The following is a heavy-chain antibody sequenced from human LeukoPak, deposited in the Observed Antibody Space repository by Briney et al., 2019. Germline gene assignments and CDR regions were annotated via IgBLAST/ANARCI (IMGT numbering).Heavy chain of an antibody. Sequence: SETLSLTCTVSGGSISSYYWSWIRQPPGKGLEWIGYIYYSGSTNYNPSLKSRVTISVDTSKNQFSLKLSSVTAADTAVYYCARDDRDYYDSSGFWFDPWGQGTLVTASS. CDR2: IYYSGST. CDR3: ARDDRDYYDSSGFWFDP. D-gene: IGHD3-22*01. J-gene: IGHJ5*02. CDR1: GGSISSYY. V-gene: IGHV4-59*01.